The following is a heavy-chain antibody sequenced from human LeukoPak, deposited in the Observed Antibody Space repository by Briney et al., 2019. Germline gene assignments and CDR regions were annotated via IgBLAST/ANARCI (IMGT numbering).Heavy chain of an antibody. CDR3: AKRIQSAMAMGY. Sequence: PGGSLRLSCAASGFTFSSYRMNWVRQAPGKGLEWVSAISGSGGNTYYADSVKGRFTISRDNSKNTMYLQMNSLRAEDTPVYYCAKRIQSAMAMGYWGQGTLVTVSS. V-gene: IGHV3-23*01. CDR1: GFTFSSYR. CDR2: ISGSGGNT. D-gene: IGHD5-18*01. J-gene: IGHJ4*02.